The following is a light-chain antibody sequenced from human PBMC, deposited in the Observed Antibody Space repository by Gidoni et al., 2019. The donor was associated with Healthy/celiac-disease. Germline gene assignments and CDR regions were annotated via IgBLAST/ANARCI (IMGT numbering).Light chain of an antibody. CDR2: DAS. CDR1: QSVSSY. CDR3: QQRSNWTPGYT. J-gene: IGKJ2*01. Sequence: EIVLTQSPATLSLSPGERATLSCRARQSVSSYIAWYQQKPGQAPRLLIYDASNRATGIPARFSGSGSGTDFTHTIRSLEPEDFAVYYCQQRSNWTPGYTFGQGTKLEIK. V-gene: IGKV3-11*01.